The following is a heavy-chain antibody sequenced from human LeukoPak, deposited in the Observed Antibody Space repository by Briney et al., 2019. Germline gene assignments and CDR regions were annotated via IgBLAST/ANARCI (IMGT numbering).Heavy chain of an antibody. CDR2: INHRVST. D-gene: IGHD2-8*01. V-gene: IGHV4-34*01. J-gene: IGHJ4*02. CDR1: GASASGYD. Sequence: KPSATLSVTCADAGASASGYDGCGSRQPPGKGRGWSWEINHRVSTNVHAHIKSRGSISVDPCKNQCSLPLSSGTAAGTAVYYCARSPLIVYAGRYFFYFWGQETLVTVSS. CDR3: ARSPLIVYAGRYFFYF.